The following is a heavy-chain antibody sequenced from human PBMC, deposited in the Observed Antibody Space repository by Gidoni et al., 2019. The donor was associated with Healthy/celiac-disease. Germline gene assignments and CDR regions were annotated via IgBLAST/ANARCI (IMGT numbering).Heavy chain of an antibody. D-gene: IGHD5-18*01. CDR3: AREMDEDGYSYGYSGY. CDR1: GYTFTGYY. CDR2: INPNSGGT. Sequence: QVQLVQSGAEAKKPGASVKVSCKASGYTFTGYYMHWVRQAPGQGLEWMGWINPNSGGTNYAQKFQGRVTMTRDTSISTAYMELSRLRSDDTAVYYCAREMDEDGYSYGYSGYWGQGTLVTVSS. J-gene: IGHJ4*02. V-gene: IGHV1-2*02.